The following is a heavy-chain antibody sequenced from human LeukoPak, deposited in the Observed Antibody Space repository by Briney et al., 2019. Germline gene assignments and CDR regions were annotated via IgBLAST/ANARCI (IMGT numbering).Heavy chain of an antibody. V-gene: IGHV4-39*07. D-gene: IGHD3-3*01. CDR2: IFYSGST. J-gene: IGHJ5*02. Sequence: SETLSLTCTVSSGSISTSNYYWGWVRQPPGKALEWIGNIFYSGSTYYNPSLKSRVTISVDTSKNQFSLKLSSVTAADTAVYYCARDRSYYDFWSGYSPPHNWFDPWGQGTLVTVSS. CDR3: ARDRSYYDFWSGYSPPHNWFDP. CDR1: SGSISTSNYY.